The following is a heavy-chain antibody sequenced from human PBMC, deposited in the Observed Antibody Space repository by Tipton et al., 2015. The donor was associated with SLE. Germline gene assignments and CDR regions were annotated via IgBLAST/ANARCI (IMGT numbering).Heavy chain of an antibody. CDR1: GGSIRSHY. D-gene: IGHD6-19*01. CDR3: ARAGSESAYYYYMDV. J-gene: IGHJ6*03. V-gene: IGHV4-34*01. Sequence: TLSLTCSVSGGSIRSHYWSWIRQPPGKGLEWIGEINHSGSTNYNPSLKSRVTISVDTSKNQFSLKLSSVTAADTAVYYCARAGSESAYYYYMDVWGKGTTVTVSS. CDR2: INHSGST.